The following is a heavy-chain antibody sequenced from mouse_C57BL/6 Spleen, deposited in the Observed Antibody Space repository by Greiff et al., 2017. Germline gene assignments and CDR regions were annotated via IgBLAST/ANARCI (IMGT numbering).Heavy chain of an antibody. CDR2: FHPYNDDT. V-gene: IGHV1-47*01. CDR1: GYTFTTYP. J-gene: IGHJ4*01. D-gene: IGHD2-3*01. CDR3: ARRGYDGYSYYYAMDY. Sequence: LVESGAELVKPGASVKMSCKASGYTFTTYPIEWMKQNHGKSLEWIGNFHPYNDDTKYNEKFKGKATLTVEKSSSTVYLELSRLTSDDSAVYYGARRGYDGYSYYYAMDYWGQGTSVTVSA.